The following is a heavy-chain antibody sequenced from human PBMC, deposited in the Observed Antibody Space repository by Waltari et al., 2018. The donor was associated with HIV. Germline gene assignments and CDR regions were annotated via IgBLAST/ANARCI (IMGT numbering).Heavy chain of an antibody. CDR2: TNYSGRT. J-gene: IGHJ5*02. Sequence: QLQLQESGPGLVKPSETLSLTCTVSGGSISSSSYYWGWIRQPPGKGLEWFGSTNYSGRTYYNPSLKVRVTISVDTSKNQFSLKLSSVTAADTAVYYCAREGYDFWSGRFDPWGQGTLVTVS. CDR3: AREGYDFWSGRFDP. V-gene: IGHV4-39*07. D-gene: IGHD3-3*01. CDR1: GGSISSSSYY.